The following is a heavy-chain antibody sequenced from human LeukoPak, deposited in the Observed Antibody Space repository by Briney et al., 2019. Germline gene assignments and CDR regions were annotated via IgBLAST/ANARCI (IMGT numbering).Heavy chain of an antibody. Sequence: PGGSLRLSCAASGFSFGSHAMSWVRQAPGKGLEWVSVISNSGAVTHYADSVKGRFTISRDKSNNMLYLQMDNLSAEDTAIYYCVKGGRICSSSTCRVDYSGQGGLVTVSS. J-gene: IGHJ4*02. V-gene: IGHV3-23*01. CDR1: GFSFGSHA. D-gene: IGHD2-2*01. CDR3: VKGGRICSSSTCRVDY. CDR2: ISNSGAVT.